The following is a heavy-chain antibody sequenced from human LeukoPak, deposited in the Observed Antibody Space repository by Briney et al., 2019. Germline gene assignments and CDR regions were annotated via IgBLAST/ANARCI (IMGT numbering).Heavy chain of an antibody. CDR3: ARSRYSSGSPFDY. D-gene: IGHD6-19*01. CDR2: IYYSGST. CDR1: AGSLSSYY. Sequence: PSETLSLTCTVSAGSLSSYYWSWIRQPPGKGLEWIGYIYYSGSTNYNPSLKSRVTISADTSKNQFSLNLSSVTAADTAVYYCARSRYSSGSPFDYWGQGTLVTVA. J-gene: IGHJ4*02. V-gene: IGHV4-59*08.